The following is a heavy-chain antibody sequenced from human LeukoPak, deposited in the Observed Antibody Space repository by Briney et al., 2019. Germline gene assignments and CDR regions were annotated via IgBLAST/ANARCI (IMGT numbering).Heavy chain of an antibody. V-gene: IGHV3-30*18. CDR1: GFTFSSYG. CDR2: ISYDGSNK. J-gene: IGHJ4*02. CDR3: AKFGLWFGEKDFDY. Sequence: HPGGSLRLSCAASGFTFSSYGMHWVRQAPGKGLEWVAVISYDGSNKYYADSVKGRFTISRDNSKNTLYLQMNSLRAEDTAVYYCAKFGLWFGEKDFDYWGQGTLVTVSS. D-gene: IGHD3-10*01.